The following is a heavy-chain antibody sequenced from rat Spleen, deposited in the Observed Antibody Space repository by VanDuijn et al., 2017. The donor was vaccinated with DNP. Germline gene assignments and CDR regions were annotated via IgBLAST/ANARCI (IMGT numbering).Heavy chain of an antibody. J-gene: IGHJ2*01. Sequence: EVQLVESGGGLVQPGKSLKLSCVASGFTFSNYDMAWVRQAPTKGLEWVASIGSDGYAPYYGDSVKGRFTISRYNTKSTLYLQMNSLRSEDMATYYCVRWNSGHFDYWGQGVMVTVSS. CDR3: VRWNSGHFDY. CDR2: IGSDGYAP. CDR1: GFTFSNYD. V-gene: IGHV5-22*01. D-gene: IGHD4-3*01.